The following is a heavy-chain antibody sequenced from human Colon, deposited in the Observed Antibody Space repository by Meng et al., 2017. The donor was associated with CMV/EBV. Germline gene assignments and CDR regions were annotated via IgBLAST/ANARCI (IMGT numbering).Heavy chain of an antibody. CDR3: ARAIRRFSSSSSGTLYYFDY. CDR2: ISSTGHDM. J-gene: IGHJ4*02. V-gene: IGHV3-21*01. D-gene: IGHD6-6*01. Sequence: GGSLRLSCAVSGFTLRNYNMNWVRQAPAKGLEWVSSISSTGHDMFYADSVKGRFTISTDNAKNTVYLEMNSLTAEDTAVYYCARAIRRFSSSSSGTLYYFDYWGQGTLVTVSS. CDR1: GFTLRNYN.